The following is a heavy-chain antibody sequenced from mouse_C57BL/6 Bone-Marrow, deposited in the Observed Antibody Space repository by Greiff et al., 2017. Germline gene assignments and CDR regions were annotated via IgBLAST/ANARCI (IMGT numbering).Heavy chain of an antibody. V-gene: IGHV5-4*03. CDR2: ISDGGSYT. Sequence: DVKLVESGGGLVKPGGSLKLSCAASGFTFSSYAMSWVRQTPEKRLEWVATISDGGSYTYYPDNVKGRFTISRDNAKNNLYLQMSHLKSEDTAMYYCASYYYGSSWYFDVWGTGTTVTVSS. D-gene: IGHD1-1*01. CDR3: ASYYYGSSWYFDV. CDR1: GFTFSSYA. J-gene: IGHJ1*03.